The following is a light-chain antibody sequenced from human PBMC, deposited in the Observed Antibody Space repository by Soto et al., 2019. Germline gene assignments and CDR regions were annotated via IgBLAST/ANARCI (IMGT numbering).Light chain of an antibody. CDR3: QQYGICPWT. Sequence: IMLTQSPGTVSLSPGERATLSFRASQSVSSSYLAWYQQKPGQAPRLLIYGASSRATGIPDRFSGSGSGTDFTLSISRLEPEDFGVYYCQQYGICPWTFVQGTKVDIK. J-gene: IGKJ1*01. CDR2: GAS. V-gene: IGKV3-20*01. CDR1: QSVSSSY.